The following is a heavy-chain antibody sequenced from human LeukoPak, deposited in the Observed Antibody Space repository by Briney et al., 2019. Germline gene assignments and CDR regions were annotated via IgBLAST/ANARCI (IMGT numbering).Heavy chain of an antibody. V-gene: IGHV4-30-2*01. D-gene: IGHD3-10*01. Sequence: SETLSLTCAVSGGSISSGGYSWSWIRQPPGKGLEWIGYIYHSGSTYYNPSLKSRVTISVDRSKNQFSLKLSSVTAADTAVYYCARYGSGRSLDYWGQGTLVTVSS. J-gene: IGHJ4*02. CDR2: IYHSGST. CDR3: ARYGSGRSLDY. CDR1: GGSISSGGYS.